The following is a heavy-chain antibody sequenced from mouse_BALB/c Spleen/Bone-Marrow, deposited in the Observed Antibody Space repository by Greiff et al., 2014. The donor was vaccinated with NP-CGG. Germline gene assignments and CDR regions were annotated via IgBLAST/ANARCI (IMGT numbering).Heavy chain of an antibody. CDR1: GFSFRSYA. CDR3: ARGPSYGNYLYYALDY. Sequence: EVQLVESXGGLVKPGGSLKLSCAASGFSFRSYAMSWVRQTPERRLEWVASIISGGNTYYPDSVKGRFTISRDNARTIIYLQMSSLTSEDTAMYYCARGPSYGNYLYYALDYWGQGTSVTVSS. CDR2: IISGGNT. D-gene: IGHD2-10*02. V-gene: IGHV5-6-5*01. J-gene: IGHJ4*01.